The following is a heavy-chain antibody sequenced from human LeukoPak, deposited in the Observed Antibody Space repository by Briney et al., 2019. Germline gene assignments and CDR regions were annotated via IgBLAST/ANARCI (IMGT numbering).Heavy chain of an antibody. CDR2: MNAKSGNK. V-gene: IGHV1-8*01. CDR3: ARSPARVNRFSWLDP. J-gene: IGHJ5*02. CDR1: GFTFTSYD. D-gene: IGHD4-17*01. Sequence: GASVKVSCKASGFTFTSYDINWVRQATGQGLEWMGWMNAKSGNKGYAQKFQGRVTMTRNSSISTAYMELSSLTSEDTAVYFCARSPARVNRFSWLDPWGQGTLVTVSS.